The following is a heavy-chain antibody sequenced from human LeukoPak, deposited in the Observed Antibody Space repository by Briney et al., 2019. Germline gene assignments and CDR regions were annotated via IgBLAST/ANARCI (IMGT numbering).Heavy chain of an antibody. Sequence: SETLSLTCTVSGYSISSGYYWGWIRQPPGKGLEWIGSIYYSGSTYYNPSLKSRVTISVDTSKNQFSLKLSSVTAADTAVYYCARDQLTYYYDSSGYGRAFDIWGQGTMVTVSS. CDR1: GYSISSGYY. D-gene: IGHD3-22*01. V-gene: IGHV4-38-2*02. J-gene: IGHJ3*02. CDR3: ARDQLTYYYDSSGYGRAFDI. CDR2: IYYSGST.